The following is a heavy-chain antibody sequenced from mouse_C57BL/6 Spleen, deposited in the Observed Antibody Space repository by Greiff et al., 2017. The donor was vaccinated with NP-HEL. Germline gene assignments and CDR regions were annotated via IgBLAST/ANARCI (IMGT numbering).Heavy chain of an antibody. CDR3: ARDNYYYGSSSAWFAY. D-gene: IGHD1-1*01. J-gene: IGHJ3*01. CDR2: ISYDGSN. CDR1: GYSITSGYY. V-gene: IGHV3-6*01. Sequence: EVQLQQSGPGLVKPSQSLSLTCSVTGYSITSGYYWNWIRQFPGNKLEWMGYISYDGSNNYNPSLKNRISITRDTSKNQFFLKLNSVTTEDTATYYCARDNYYYGSSSAWFAYWGQGTLVTVSA.